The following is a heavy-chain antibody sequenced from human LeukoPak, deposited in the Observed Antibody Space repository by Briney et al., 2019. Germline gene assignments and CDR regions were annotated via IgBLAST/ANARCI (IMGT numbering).Heavy chain of an antibody. J-gene: IGHJ4*02. CDR3: ARGELYLDTAMDI. CDR1: GYSFTSYW. D-gene: IGHD5-18*01. Sequence: GESLKISCKGSGYSFTSYWIGWVRQLPGKGLEWMGIIYPGDSDTRYSPSFQGQVTISADKSISTAYLQWSSLKASDTAMYYCARGELYLDTAMDIWGQGTLVTVSS. V-gene: IGHV5-51*01. CDR2: IYPGDSDT.